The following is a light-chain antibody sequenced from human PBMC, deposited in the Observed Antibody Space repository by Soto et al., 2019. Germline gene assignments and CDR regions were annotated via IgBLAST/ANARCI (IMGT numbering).Light chain of an antibody. Sequence: QSALTQPASESGSPGQWITISCTGTSSDVGSYNLVSWYQQHPGKAPKLMIYEGSKRPSGVSNRFSGSKSGNTASLTISGLQAEDEADYYCCSYAGSRVFGGGTKLTVL. V-gene: IGLV2-23*01. CDR3: CSYAGSRV. CDR1: SSDVGSYNL. J-gene: IGLJ3*02. CDR2: EGS.